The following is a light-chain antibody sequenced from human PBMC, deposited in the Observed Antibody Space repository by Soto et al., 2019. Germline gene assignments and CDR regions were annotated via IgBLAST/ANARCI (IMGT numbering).Light chain of an antibody. CDR3: QQFNSYPRT. Sequence: AIQLTQSPSSLSASVGDRVTITCRASQGISSALDWYQQKPGKAPKLLIYDASSLESGVPSRFSSSGSGTDFTLTISSLQPEDFATYYCQQFNSYPRTFGQGTKVEIK. V-gene: IGKV1-13*02. CDR1: QGISSA. CDR2: DAS. J-gene: IGKJ1*01.